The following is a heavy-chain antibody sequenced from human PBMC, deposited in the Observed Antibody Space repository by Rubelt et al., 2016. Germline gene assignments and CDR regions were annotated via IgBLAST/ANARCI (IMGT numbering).Heavy chain of an antibody. V-gene: IGHV4-31*03. CDR3: ARPSSGGSSWYFAFDV. Sequence: QVQLQESGPGLVKPSQTLSLTCTVSGGSITSGGYYWSWIRQHPGKGLEWIGYIYYSGSTYYNPSLKSRVTISVDTSKNQFSLKRSAVTAADTAVYYCARPSSGGSSWYFAFDVWGQGTMVTVSS. CDR1: GGSITSGGYY. D-gene: IGHD6-13*01. J-gene: IGHJ3*01. CDR2: IYYSGST.